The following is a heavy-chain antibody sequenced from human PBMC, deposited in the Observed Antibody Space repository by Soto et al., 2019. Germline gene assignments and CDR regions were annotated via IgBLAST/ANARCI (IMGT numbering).Heavy chain of an antibody. D-gene: IGHD5-18*01. CDR1: GFTLSSHA. J-gene: IGHJ6*02. V-gene: IGHV3-23*01. CDR2: ISGSGGST. Sequence: GGSLRLSCAASGFTLSSHAMSWVRQAPGKGLEWVSAISGSGGSTYYADSVKGRFTISRDNSKNTLYLQMNSLRAEDTAVYYCAKGLVDTAMAPYYYYGMDVWGQGTTVTVSS. CDR3: AKGLVDTAMAPYYYYGMDV.